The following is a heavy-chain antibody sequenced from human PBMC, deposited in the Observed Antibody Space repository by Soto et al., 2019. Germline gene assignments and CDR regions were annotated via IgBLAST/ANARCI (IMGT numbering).Heavy chain of an antibody. V-gene: IGHV4-31*03. CDR1: GGPISSGGCF. D-gene: IGHD3-10*01. Sequence: SETLSVTCTVAGGPISSGGCFWSWIRQLPGKGLEWIGYIYYKGSTDYNPSLKSRVTISVDTSQNQFSLKLSSVTAADTAVYYCARRLWSGESLWFDPWGQGSLVTVSS. CDR2: IYYKGST. CDR3: ARRLWSGESLWFDP. J-gene: IGHJ5*02.